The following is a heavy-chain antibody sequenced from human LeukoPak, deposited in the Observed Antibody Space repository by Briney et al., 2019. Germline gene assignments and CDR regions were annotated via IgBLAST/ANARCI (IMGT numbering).Heavy chain of an antibody. CDR1: GFTFADYA. CDR3: AKVAKYYYGSETYYFFEH. V-gene: IGHV3-9*01. J-gene: IGHJ4*02. D-gene: IGHD3-10*01. Sequence: GRSLRLSCAASGFTFADYAMRWVRQTPGKGLEWVSGISWNSGNIDYADSVKGRFTISRDNAKNSLYLQMNSLRVEDTAVYYCAKVAKYYYGSETYYFFEHWGQGTPVTASS. CDR2: ISWNSGNI.